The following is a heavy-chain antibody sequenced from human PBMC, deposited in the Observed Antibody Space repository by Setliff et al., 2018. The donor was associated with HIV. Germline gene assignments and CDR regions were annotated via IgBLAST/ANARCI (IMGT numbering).Heavy chain of an antibody. J-gene: IGHJ3*02. D-gene: IGHD2-21*02. CDR1: GYTFTTYN. CDR2: ISPNNGVT. CDR3: TRGGSVVVVTPMSAFDI. Sequence: ASVKVSCKASGYTFTTYNIHWVRQAPGQGLEWMGWISPNNGVTKTSQKFQDWVTMTRDRSISTAFLEVKSDDTAVYYCTRGGSVVVVTPMSAFDIWGQGTTVTVSS. V-gene: IGHV1-2*04.